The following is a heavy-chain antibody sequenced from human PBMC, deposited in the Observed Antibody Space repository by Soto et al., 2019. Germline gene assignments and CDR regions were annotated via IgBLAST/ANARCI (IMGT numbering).Heavy chain of an antibody. V-gene: IGHV3-66*04. CDR3: ARLTSGYDTVNWFDP. D-gene: IGHD5-12*01. CDR1: GFTVSSNY. Sequence: EVQLVESGGGLVQPGGSLRLSCAASGFTVSSNYMSWVRQAPGKGLEWVSVIYSGGSTYYADSVKGRFTISRDNCKNTLYLQMNSLRAEDTAVYYCARLTSGYDTVNWFDPWGQGTLVTVSS. J-gene: IGHJ5*02. CDR2: IYSGGST.